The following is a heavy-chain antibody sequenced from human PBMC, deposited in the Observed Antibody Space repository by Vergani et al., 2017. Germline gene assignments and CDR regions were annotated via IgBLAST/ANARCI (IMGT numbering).Heavy chain of an antibody. CDR3: ARDTYYYDSSGYQFDY. V-gene: IGHV3-30*03. CDR2: ISYDGSNK. D-gene: IGHD3-22*01. J-gene: IGHJ4*02. CDR1: GFTFSSYG. Sequence: QVQLVESGGGVVQPGRSLRLSCAASGFTFSSYGMHWVRQAPGKGLEWVAVISYDGSNKYYADSVKGRFTISRDNSKNTLYLQMNSLRAEDTAVYYCARDTYYYDSSGYQFDYWGQGTLVTVSS.